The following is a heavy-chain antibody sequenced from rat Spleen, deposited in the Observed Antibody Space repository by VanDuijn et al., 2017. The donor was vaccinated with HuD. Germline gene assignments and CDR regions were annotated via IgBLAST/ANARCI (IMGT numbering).Heavy chain of an antibody. CDR3: AKSRTGDYYFDY. D-gene: IGHD4-2*01. Sequence: EVQLVESGGGLVQPGRSLKLSCAASGFTFSSFAMAWVRQAPKKGLEWVATITSGGSNTYYPDSVKGRFTISRDNAKSTLYLQMDSLRSEDTATYYCAKSRTGDYYFDYWGQGVMVTVSS. CDR2: ITSGGSNT. V-gene: IGHV5-25*01. CDR1: GFTFSSFA. J-gene: IGHJ2*01.